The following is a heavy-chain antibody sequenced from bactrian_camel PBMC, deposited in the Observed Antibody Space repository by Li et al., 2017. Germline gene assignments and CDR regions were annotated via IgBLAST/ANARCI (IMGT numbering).Heavy chain of an antibody. CDR1: GFTFSRYD. V-gene: IGHV3S40*01. Sequence: VQLVESGGGSVQPGGSLRLSCAASGFTFSRYDMSWVRQAPGKGLEWVSFIKRGGGITTYADSVEGRFTISRDNAKNTVYLQIDSLKPEDTGTYYCAGTSRYSPQCPNQRTSYTRWGQGTQVTVS. D-gene: IGHD2*01. CDR2: IKRGGGIT. CDR3: AGTSRYSPQCPNQRTSYTR. J-gene: IGHJ4*01.